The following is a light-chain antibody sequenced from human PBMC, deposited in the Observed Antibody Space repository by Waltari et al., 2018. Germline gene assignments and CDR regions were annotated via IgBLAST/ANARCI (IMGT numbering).Light chain of an antibody. CDR3: QQYYAYSWT. CDR2: KAS. Sequence: DIQMTQSPSTLSASVGDRVSITCRASQTISTWLAWFQQKPGKAPKLLIYKASSLESGVPSRFSGSGSETEVTLTISSLQPDDFATYYCQQYYAYSWTFGQGTKVEIK. V-gene: IGKV1-5*03. CDR1: QTISTW. J-gene: IGKJ1*01.